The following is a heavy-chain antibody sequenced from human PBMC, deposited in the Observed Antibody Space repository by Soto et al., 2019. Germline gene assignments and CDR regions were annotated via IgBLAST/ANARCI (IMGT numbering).Heavy chain of an antibody. J-gene: IGHJ6*02. V-gene: IGHV3-30*18. CDR2: ISYDGSNK. CDR1: GFTFSSYG. CDR3: AKDRLEGPYYYYGMDV. Sequence: VQLLESGGGLVQPGGSLRLSCAASGFTFSSYGMHWVRQAPGKGLEWVAVISYDGSNKYYADSVKGRFTISRDNSKNTLYLQMNSLRAEDTAVYYCAKDRLEGPYYYYGMDVWGQGTTVTVSS. D-gene: IGHD1-1*01.